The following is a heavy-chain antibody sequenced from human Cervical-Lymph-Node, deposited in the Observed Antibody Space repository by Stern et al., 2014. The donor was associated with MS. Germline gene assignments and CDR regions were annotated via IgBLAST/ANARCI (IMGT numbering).Heavy chain of an antibody. D-gene: IGHD2-15*01. Sequence: QEQLVQSGAEVKKPGSSVRVSCKSSGDTFSTHAISWVRQAPGQGLERMGRTIPILDTTDYAQKFQGRLTIDADESTNPAYMELRSLTPDDTAVYYCAREKSDCSGGSCFSSLDYWGQGTLVTVSS. J-gene: IGHJ4*02. CDR1: GDTFSTHA. V-gene: IGHV1-69*11. CDR3: AREKSDCSGGSCFSSLDY. CDR2: TIPILDTT.